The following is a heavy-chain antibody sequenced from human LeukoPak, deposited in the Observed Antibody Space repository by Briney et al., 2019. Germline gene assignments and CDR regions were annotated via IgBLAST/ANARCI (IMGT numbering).Heavy chain of an antibody. Sequence: PGGSLRLSCAASGFTFSSYEMNWVRQAPGKGLEWVSYISSSGSTIYYADSVKGRFTISRDNAKSSLYLQMNSLRAEDTAVYYCAREGRGTTTSLDSSYFDYWGQGTLVTVSS. CDR3: AREGRGTTTSLDSSYFDY. CDR1: GFTFSSYE. V-gene: IGHV3-48*03. J-gene: IGHJ4*02. D-gene: IGHD1-26*01. CDR2: ISSSGSTI.